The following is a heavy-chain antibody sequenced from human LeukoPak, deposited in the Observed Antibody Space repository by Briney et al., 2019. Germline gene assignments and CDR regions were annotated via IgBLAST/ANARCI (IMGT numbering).Heavy chain of an antibody. J-gene: IGHJ6*02. Sequence: GASVKVSCKASGYTFTSYAMHWVRQAPGQRLEWMGWINAGNGNTKYSQKLQGRVTLTTDTSTSTAYMELRSLTSDDTAVYFCARADDISPRYYYGMDVWGPGTTVSVSS. CDR1: GYTFTSYA. CDR3: ARADDISPRYYYGMDV. CDR2: INAGNGNT. D-gene: IGHD3-9*01. V-gene: IGHV1-3*01.